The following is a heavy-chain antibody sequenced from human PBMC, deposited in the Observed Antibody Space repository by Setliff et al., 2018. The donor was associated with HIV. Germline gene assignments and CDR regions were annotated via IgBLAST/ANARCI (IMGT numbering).Heavy chain of an antibody. CDR1: GFTFNNYG. V-gene: IGHV3-33*06. CDR3: AKDGISGGAYPPYYFDY. CDR2: IWYDGTNK. D-gene: IGHD2-15*01. Sequence: PGGSLRLSCAASGFTFNNYGMHWVRQAPGKGLEWVAVIWYDGTNKYYADSVKGRFTISRDSSENTLYLLMNGLRVEDTAVYYCAKDGISGGAYPPYYFDYWGHGTLVTVSS. J-gene: IGHJ4*01.